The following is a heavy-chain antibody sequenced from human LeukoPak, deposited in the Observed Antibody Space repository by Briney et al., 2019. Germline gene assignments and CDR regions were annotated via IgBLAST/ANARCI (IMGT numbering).Heavy chain of an antibody. CDR3: ASITMVRGVIPYYYMDV. CDR2: ISAYNGNT. V-gene: IGHV1-18*04. CDR1: GYTFTDDY. D-gene: IGHD3-10*01. Sequence: GASVKVSCKASGYTFTDDYVHWVRQAPGQGLEWMGWISAYNGNTNYAQKLQGRVTMTTDTSTSTAYMELRSLRFDDTAVYYCASITMVRGVIPYYYMDVWGKGTTVTVSS. J-gene: IGHJ6*03.